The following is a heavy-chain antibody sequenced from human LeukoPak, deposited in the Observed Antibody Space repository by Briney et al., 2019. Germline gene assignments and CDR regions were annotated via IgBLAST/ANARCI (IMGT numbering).Heavy chain of an antibody. D-gene: IGHD4-17*01. CDR3: ARSAVTTASFDY. Sequence: PSETLSLTCTVSGGSISSGDYYWSWIRQPPGKGLEWIGYIYYSGSTYYNPSLKSRLTISLNTSKNQFSLRLTSVTAADTAVYYCARSAVTTASFDYWGQGTLVTVSS. J-gene: IGHJ4*02. V-gene: IGHV4-30-4*08. CDR1: GGSISSGDYY. CDR2: IYYSGST.